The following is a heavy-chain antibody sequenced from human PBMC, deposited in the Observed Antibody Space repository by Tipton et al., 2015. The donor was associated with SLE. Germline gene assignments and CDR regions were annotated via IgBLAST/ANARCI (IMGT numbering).Heavy chain of an antibody. V-gene: IGHV3-49*03. CDR3: TRDLDYYDSSGYDYYYGMDV. D-gene: IGHD3-22*01. Sequence: SLRLSCTASGFTFGDYAMSWFRQAPGKGLEWVGFIRSKAYGGTTEYAGFGKGRLTISRDDSKSIAYLQMNSLKTEYTAVYYCTRDLDYYDSSGYDYYYGMDVWGQGTTVTVSS. J-gene: IGHJ6*02. CDR1: GFTFGDYA. CDR2: IRSKAYGGTT.